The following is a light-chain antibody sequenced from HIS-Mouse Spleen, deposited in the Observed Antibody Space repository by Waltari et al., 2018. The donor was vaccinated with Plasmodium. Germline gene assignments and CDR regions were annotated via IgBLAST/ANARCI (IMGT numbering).Light chain of an antibody. J-gene: IGLJ3*02. Sequence: SYELTQPPSVSVSQGQTARITYPGDELPKKYAYWYQQKSGQAPVLVIYEDSKRPSGIPERFSGSSSGTMATLTISGAQVEDEADYYCYSTDSSGNHRVFGGGTKLTVL. V-gene: IGLV3-10*01. CDR1: ELPKKY. CDR2: EDS. CDR3: YSTDSSGNHRV.